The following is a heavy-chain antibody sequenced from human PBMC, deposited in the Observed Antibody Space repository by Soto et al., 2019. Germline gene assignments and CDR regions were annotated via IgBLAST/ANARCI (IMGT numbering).Heavy chain of an antibody. V-gene: IGHV1-69*01. J-gene: IGHJ6*02. CDR2: IIPIFGSR. CDR1: RDTFSKYA. CDR3: ARGEAYVGV. Sequence: QVQLVQSGAEVKKPGSSVKVSCKASRDTFSKYAFNWVRQAPGQGLEWMGWIIPIFGSRNYAEKFQGRVTITADESTSTAYMELRSLRFEDTAVYYCARGEAYVGVWGQGTTVTVS. D-gene: IGHD2-21*01.